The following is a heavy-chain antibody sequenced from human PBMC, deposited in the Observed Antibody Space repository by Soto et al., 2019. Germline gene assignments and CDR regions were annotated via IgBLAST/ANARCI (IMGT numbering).Heavy chain of an antibody. CDR3: ARTIEAAGTTFAP. J-gene: IGHJ5*02. V-gene: IGHV4-31*02. CDR1: AGSISSGGYY. CDR2: IYYSGST. D-gene: IGHD6-13*01. Sequence: SETLSLPWTVSAGSISSGGYYWSCIRQQPGKGLEWIGYIYYSGSTYYNPSLKSRVTISVDTSKNQFSLKLSSVTAADTAGYYCARTIEAAGTTFAPWGPGTLVTVSS.